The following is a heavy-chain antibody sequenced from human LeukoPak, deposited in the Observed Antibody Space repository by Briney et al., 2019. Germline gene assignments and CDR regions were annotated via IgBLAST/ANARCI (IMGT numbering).Heavy chain of an antibody. CDR3: ARGARVSGSPLVNYFDY. CDR2: IIPIFGIA. Sequence: SVKVSCKASGGTFSSYAISWVRQAPGQGLEWMGWIIPIFGIANYAQKFQGRVTITADKSTSTAYMELSSLRSEDTAVYYCARGARVSGSPLVNYFDYWGQGTLVTVSS. D-gene: IGHD1-26*01. CDR1: GGTFSSYA. J-gene: IGHJ4*02. V-gene: IGHV1-69*10.